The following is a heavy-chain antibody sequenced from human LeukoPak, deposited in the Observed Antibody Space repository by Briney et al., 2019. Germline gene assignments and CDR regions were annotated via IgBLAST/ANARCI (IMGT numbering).Heavy chain of an antibody. J-gene: IGHJ4*02. CDR3: ARYSGSSLFLDY. Sequence: SETLSLTCTVSGGSISSSSSYWGWIRQPPGRGLDWIGNIYYGGRTYSSPSLKSRVTMSVDTSKNQLSLNLSSVTAADAAVYSCARYSGSSLFLDYWGQGTLVTVSS. D-gene: IGHD1-26*01. CDR1: GGSISSSSSY. V-gene: IGHV4-39*01. CDR2: IYYGGRT.